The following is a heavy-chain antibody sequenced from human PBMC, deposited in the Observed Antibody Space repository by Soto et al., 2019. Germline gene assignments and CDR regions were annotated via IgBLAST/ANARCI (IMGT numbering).Heavy chain of an antibody. CDR2: IYYSGST. D-gene: IGHD5-12*01. Sequence: QVQLQESGPGLVKPSETLSLTCTVSGGSVSSGSYYWSWIRQPPGKGLEWIGYIYYSGSTNYNPSLKSRVTTSVETSTWQRAVKLGSVTGADTAVYYCARVGGDGYNYGAYFDYWGQGTLVTVSS. V-gene: IGHV4-61*01. CDR3: ARVGGDGYNYGAYFDY. J-gene: IGHJ4*02. CDR1: GGSVSSGSYY.